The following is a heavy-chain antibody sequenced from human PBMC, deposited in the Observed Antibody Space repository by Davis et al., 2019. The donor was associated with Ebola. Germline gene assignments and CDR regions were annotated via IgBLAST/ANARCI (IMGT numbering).Heavy chain of an antibody. CDR1: GFRFDDYA. CDR3: AKAVTTLFYYYYGMDV. CDR2: ISWNSGRI. D-gene: IGHD4-17*01. Sequence: PGGSLRLSCEASGFRFDDYAMHWVRQAPGKGLEWVSGISWNSGRIGYADAVKGRFTISRDNAKNSLYLQMNSLRAEDTALYYCAKAVTTLFYYYYGMDVWGKGTTVTVSS. V-gene: IGHV3-9*01. J-gene: IGHJ6*04.